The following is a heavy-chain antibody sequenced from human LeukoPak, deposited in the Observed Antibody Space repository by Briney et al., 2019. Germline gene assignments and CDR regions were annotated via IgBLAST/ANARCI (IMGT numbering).Heavy chain of an antibody. Sequence: SETLSLTCAVYGRSFSGYYWSWIRQPPGKGLEWIGEINHSGSTNYNPSLKSRVTISVDTSKNQFSLKLSSVTAADTAVYYCARTRTEYCSSTSCYRHYYYGMDVWGKGTTVTVSS. J-gene: IGHJ6*04. CDR1: GRSFSGYY. CDR3: ARTRTEYCSSTSCYRHYYYGMDV. CDR2: INHSGST. V-gene: IGHV4-34*01. D-gene: IGHD2-2*01.